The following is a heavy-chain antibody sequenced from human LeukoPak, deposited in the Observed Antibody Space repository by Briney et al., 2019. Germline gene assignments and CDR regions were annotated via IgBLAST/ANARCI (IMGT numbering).Heavy chain of an antibody. CDR2: INGSGGT. V-gene: IGHV4-39*07. CDR1: GGSISSSNYY. CDR3: ARSWTISGYFNS. D-gene: IGHD3-10*01. J-gene: IGHJ4*02. Sequence: SETLSLTCTVSGGSISSSNYYWGWIRQPPGKGLEWIGEINGSGGTTYNPSLKSRVTVSVDTSKNQLSLKLTSVTAADTAVYYCARSWTISGYFNSWGQGTLVTVSS.